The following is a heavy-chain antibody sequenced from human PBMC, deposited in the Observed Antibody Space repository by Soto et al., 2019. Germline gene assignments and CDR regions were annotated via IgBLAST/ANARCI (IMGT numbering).Heavy chain of an antibody. V-gene: IGHV3-23*01. CDR1: GFTFSSYA. D-gene: IGHD3-10*01. CDR3: AKAPYYYGSGYYYYGMDV. Sequence: GGSLRLSCAASGFTFSSYAMSWVRQAPGKGLEWVSAISGSGGSTYYADSVKGRFTISRDNSKNTLYLQMNSLRAEDTAVYYCAKAPYYYGSGYYYYGMDVWGPGTMVTVSS. CDR2: ISGSGGST. J-gene: IGHJ6*02.